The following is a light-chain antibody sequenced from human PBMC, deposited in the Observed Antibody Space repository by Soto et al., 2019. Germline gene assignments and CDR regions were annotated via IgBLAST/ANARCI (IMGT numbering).Light chain of an antibody. Sequence: EVVLTQSPGTLSLSPGERATLCCRASQSVSSDLAWYQHKAGQAPRLLIYGASTRATGIPARFSGSGSGTEFTLTISSLQSEDFAVYYCQQYNNWPPITFGQGTRQEI. J-gene: IGKJ5*01. V-gene: IGKV3D-15*01. CDR2: GAS. CDR3: QQYNNWPPIT. CDR1: QSVSSD.